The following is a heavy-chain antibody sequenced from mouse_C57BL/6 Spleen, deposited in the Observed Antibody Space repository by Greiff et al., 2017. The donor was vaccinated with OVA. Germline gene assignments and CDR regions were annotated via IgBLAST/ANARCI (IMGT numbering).Heavy chain of an antibody. V-gene: IGHV1-18*01. D-gene: IGHD2-2*01. Sequence: EVQLQQSGPELVKPGASVKIPCKASGYTFTDYNMDWVKQSHGKSLEWIGDINPNNGGTIYNQKFKGKATLTVDKSSSTAYMELRSLTSEDTAVYYCARSRVTTRYFDYWGQGTTLTVSS. CDR1: GYTFTDYN. CDR3: ARSRVTTRYFDY. J-gene: IGHJ2*01. CDR2: INPNNGGT.